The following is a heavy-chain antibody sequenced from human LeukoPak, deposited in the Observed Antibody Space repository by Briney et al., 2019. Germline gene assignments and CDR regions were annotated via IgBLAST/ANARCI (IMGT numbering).Heavy chain of an antibody. CDR3: AELGITMIGGV. V-gene: IGHV3-48*03. D-gene: IGHD3-10*02. Sequence: GGSLRLSCAASGFTFSSYEMNWVRQAPGKGLEWVSYFSSSGSIFYYADGVKGSFTIYRDNAKNSLYLQMNSLRAEDTAVYYCAELGITMIGGVWGKGTTVTISS. CDR1: GFTFSSYE. CDR2: FSSSGSIF. J-gene: IGHJ6*04.